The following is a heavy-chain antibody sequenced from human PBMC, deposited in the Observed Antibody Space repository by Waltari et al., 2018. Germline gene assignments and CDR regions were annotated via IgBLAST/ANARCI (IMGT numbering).Heavy chain of an antibody. V-gene: IGHV1-18*01. Sequence: QLMQSGAEVKKPGASVRVSCKASGYTFTRYGINWVRQAPGRGLEWMGWISGYNGNINYAQSRQGRISMTTDTSTSTAYMELRSLTSDDTAVYYCARDRGPSAVTSFDSWGQGTLVTVSP. D-gene: IGHD4-17*01. CDR2: ISGYNGNI. CDR3: ARDRGPSAVTSFDS. CDR1: GYTFTRYG. J-gene: IGHJ4*02.